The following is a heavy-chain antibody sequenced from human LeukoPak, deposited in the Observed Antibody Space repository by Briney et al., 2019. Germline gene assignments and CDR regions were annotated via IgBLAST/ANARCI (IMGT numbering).Heavy chain of an antibody. CDR1: GFTFSSYS. CDR2: ISSSSSYI. Sequence: GGSLRLSCAASGFTFSSYSMNWVRQAPGKGLEWVSSISSSSSYIYYADSVKGRFTISRDNAKNSLYLQMNSLRAEDTAVYYCARPALPGRNWNYFRIDAFDIWGQGTMVTVSS. CDR3: ARPALPGRNWNYFRIDAFDI. D-gene: IGHD1-7*01. V-gene: IGHV3-21*01. J-gene: IGHJ3*02.